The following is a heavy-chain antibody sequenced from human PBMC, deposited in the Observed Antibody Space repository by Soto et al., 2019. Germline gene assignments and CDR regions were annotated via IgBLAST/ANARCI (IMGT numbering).Heavy chain of an antibody. D-gene: IGHD3-3*01. CDR3: ARKKTIFGVDPVDY. Sequence: ASVKVSCKASGYTFTGYGISWVRQAPGQGLEWMGWISAYNGNTNYAQKLQGRVTMTTDTSTSTAYMELRSLRSDDTAVYYCARKKTIFGVDPVDYWGQGTLVTVSS. CDR2: ISAYNGNT. J-gene: IGHJ4*02. CDR1: GYTFTGYG. V-gene: IGHV1-18*01.